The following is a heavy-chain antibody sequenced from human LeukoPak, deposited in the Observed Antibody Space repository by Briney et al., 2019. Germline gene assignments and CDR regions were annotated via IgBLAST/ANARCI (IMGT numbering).Heavy chain of an antibody. CDR3: ANGPWRDGYNYFDY. CDR2: ISYDGSNK. V-gene: IGHV3-30-3*01. CDR1: GFTFSSYA. J-gene: IGHJ4*02. D-gene: IGHD5-24*01. Sequence: PGGSLRLSCAASGFTFSSYAMHWVRQAPGKGLEWVAVISYDGSNKYYADSVKGRFTISRDNSKNTLYLQMNSLRAEDTAVYYCANGPWRDGYNYFDYWGQGTLVTVSS.